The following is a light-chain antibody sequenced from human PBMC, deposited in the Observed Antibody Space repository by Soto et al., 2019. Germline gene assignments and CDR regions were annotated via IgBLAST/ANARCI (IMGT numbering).Light chain of an antibody. Sequence: DIVMTQSPDSLAVSLGERATINCKSSQSVLYSSNTNNYLAWHQQKPGQPPKLLIYWASTRESGVPDRFSGSGSGTDFTLTISTLQAEDVAVYYCQQYYSIPPSFGGGTKVEIK. J-gene: IGKJ4*01. V-gene: IGKV4-1*01. CDR3: QQYYSIPPS. CDR1: QSVLYSSNTNNY. CDR2: WAS.